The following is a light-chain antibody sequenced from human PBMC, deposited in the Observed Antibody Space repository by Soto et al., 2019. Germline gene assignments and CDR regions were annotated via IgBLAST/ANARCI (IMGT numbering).Light chain of an antibody. CDR1: QDISVY. V-gene: IGKV1-27*01. CDR2: SAS. CDR3: QKFNTAPLT. J-gene: IGKJ5*01. Sequence: DIQMTQSPSSLSASVGDRVTITCRASQDISVYLAWYQQKPGKVPKRLLYSASTLQSGVPSRFSGSGSGTDFTLTISSLQPEDVATYYCQKFNTAPLTFGQGTRLEIK.